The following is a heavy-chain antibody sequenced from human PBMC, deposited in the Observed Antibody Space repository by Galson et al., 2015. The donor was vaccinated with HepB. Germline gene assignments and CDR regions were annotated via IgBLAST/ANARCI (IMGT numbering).Heavy chain of an antibody. CDR2: ISGSGGST. V-gene: IGHV3-23*01. D-gene: IGHD6-19*01. Sequence: SLRLSCAASGFTFSSYAMSWVRQAPGKGLEWVSAISGSGGSTYYADSVKGRFTISRDNSKNTLYLQMNSLRAEDTAVYYCAKVGGIAVAVFPGALNYWGQGTLVTVSS. CDR1: GFTFSSYA. CDR3: AKVGGIAVAVFPGALNY. J-gene: IGHJ4*02.